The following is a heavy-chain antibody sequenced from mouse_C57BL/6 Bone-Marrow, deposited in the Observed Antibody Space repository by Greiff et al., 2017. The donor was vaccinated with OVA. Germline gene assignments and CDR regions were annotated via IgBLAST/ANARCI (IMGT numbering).Heavy chain of an antibody. CDR2: IYPRSGNT. CDR1: GFTFTSYG. CDR3: ARTHWWYCDV. Sequence: QVQLQQSGAELARPGASVKLSCKASGFTFTSYGISWVKQRTGQGLEWIGEIYPRSGNTYYTEKFKGKATLTADKSSSTAYMELRSLTSEDAAVYFCARTHWWYCDVWGTGTAITVSS. J-gene: IGHJ1*03. V-gene: IGHV1-81*01.